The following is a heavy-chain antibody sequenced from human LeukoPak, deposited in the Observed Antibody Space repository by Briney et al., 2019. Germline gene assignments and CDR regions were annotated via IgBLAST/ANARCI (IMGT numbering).Heavy chain of an antibody. V-gene: IGHV1-3*03. Sequence: ASVKVSCKASGYTFSNHDIHWVRPAPGQRLEWMGWINAGNGDTKYSQEFQGRVTITADKSTSTAYMELSSLRSEDTAVYYCASCRPVVVSDWDAFDIWGQGTMVTVSS. J-gene: IGHJ3*02. CDR1: GYTFSNHD. CDR3: ASCRPVVVSDWDAFDI. D-gene: IGHD2-2*01. CDR2: INAGNGDT.